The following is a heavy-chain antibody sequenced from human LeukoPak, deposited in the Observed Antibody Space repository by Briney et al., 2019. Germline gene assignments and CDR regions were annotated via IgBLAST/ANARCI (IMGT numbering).Heavy chain of an antibody. V-gene: IGHV4-34*01. CDR3: ASLVTS. D-gene: IGHD1-26*01. Sequence: PSETLSLTCAVYGGSFSGYYWSWIRQPPGKGLEWIGEINHSGSTNYDPSLKSRVTISVDTSKNQFSLKLSSVTAADTAVYYCASLVTSSGQGTLVPVSS. J-gene: IGHJ5*02. CDR1: GGSFSGYY. CDR2: INHSGST.